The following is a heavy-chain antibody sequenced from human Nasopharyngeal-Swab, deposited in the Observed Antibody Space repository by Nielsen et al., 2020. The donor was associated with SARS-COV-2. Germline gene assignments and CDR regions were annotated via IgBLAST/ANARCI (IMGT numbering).Heavy chain of an antibody. CDR1: GFTFSSYA. Sequence: GESLKISCAASGFTFSSYAMSWVRQAPGKGLEWVSAISGSGGSTYYADSVKGRFTISRETSKNTLYLQMNSLRTEDTAVYYCAGGMGGVVALDYWGQGTLITVSS. J-gene: IGHJ4*02. D-gene: IGHD2-15*01. CDR3: AGGMGGVVALDY. V-gene: IGHV3-23*01. CDR2: ISGSGGST.